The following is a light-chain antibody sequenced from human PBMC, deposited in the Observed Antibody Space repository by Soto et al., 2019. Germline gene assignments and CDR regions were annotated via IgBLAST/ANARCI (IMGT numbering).Light chain of an antibody. CDR3: QQYGSSPRT. Sequence: EIVLTQSPGTLSLSPGERATLSCRASQSVSSIYLGWYQQTPGQAPRLLMYGASSRATGIPERFSGSGSGTDFTLTISRLEPEDFAVYYCQQYGSSPRTFGQGTKVDI. V-gene: IGKV3-20*01. CDR1: QSVSSIY. CDR2: GAS. J-gene: IGKJ1*01.